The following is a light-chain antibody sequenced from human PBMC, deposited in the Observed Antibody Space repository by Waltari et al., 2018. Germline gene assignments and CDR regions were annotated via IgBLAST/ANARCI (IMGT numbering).Light chain of an antibody. Sequence: QSALTQPASVSGSDGQTIDISCSGSSSDVGAYDYVSWYQQHPGKAPNVLIYDDTKRPSWGFSRFLVSKSGHTASLANSWLPADGEADYYCSSYTSRGTLLFGGGTKVTVL. CDR3: SSYTSRGTLL. CDR1: SSDVGAYDY. CDR2: DDT. J-gene: IGLJ2*01. V-gene: IGLV2-14*03.